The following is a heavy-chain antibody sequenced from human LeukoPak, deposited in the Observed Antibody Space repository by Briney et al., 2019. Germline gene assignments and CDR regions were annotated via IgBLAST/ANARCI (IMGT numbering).Heavy chain of an antibody. V-gene: IGHV3-21*01. CDR2: ITSGGSYI. J-gene: IGHJ5*02. CDR3: AAYRGTYRDP. D-gene: IGHD1-26*01. CDR1: GFSFSSYN. Sequence: PGGSLRLSCAGSGFSFSSYNMNRVRQAPGRGLEWVSSITSGGSYIFYADSVKGRFTISRDNARNSLYLQMNSLRTEDTAVYYCAAYRGTYRDPWGQGTLVTVSS.